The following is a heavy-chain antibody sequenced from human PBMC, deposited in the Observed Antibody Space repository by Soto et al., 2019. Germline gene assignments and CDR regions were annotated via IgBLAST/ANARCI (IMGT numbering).Heavy chain of an antibody. CDR1: GFTFSSYA. D-gene: IGHD2-21*02. J-gene: IGHJ4*02. CDR2: ISYDGISK. Sequence: GSLRLSCAASGFTFSSYALHWVRQAPGKGLEWVAVISYDGISKYYADSVKGRFTISRDNSKNTLYLQMNSLRAEDTAMYYWARDYCRAVDDWGQGTMVTVSS. V-gene: IGHV3-30-3*01. CDR3: ARDYCRAVDD.